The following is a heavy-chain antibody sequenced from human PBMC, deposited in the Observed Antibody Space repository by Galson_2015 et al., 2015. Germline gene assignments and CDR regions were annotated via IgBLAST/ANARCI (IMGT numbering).Heavy chain of an antibody. D-gene: IGHD3-10*01. Sequence: QSGAEVKKPGESLKISCKSSGYSFATYWIAWVRQMPGKGPEWMGVLYPDDSDIRYNPSFRGHVTLPVDKSINTAYLQWSSLKASDTAMYYCARKDHGTGSLDVWGQGTTVTVSS. V-gene: IGHV5-51*01. CDR1: GYSFATYW. CDR2: LYPDDSDI. CDR3: ARKDHGTGSLDV. J-gene: IGHJ6*02.